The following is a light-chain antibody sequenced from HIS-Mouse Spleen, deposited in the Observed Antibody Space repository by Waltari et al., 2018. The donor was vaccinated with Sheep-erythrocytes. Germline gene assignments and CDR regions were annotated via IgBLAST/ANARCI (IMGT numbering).Light chain of an antibody. V-gene: IGLV3-10*01. CDR1: ALPKKY. J-gene: IGLJ1*01. CDR3: YSTDSSGNHRV. Sequence: SYELTQPPSVSVSPGQTARITCSGDALPKKYAYWYQQKSGQAPGLVIYEDRKRPSGIPVRFSGSSSGAMATLTISGAQVEDEADYYCYSTDSSGNHRVFGTGTKVTVL. CDR2: EDR.